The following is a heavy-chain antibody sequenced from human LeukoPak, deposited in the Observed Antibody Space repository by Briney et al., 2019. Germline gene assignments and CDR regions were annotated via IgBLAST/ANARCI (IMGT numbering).Heavy chain of an antibody. CDR1: GFTFTTYW. CDR3: ARGPIQPPAYGPHY. D-gene: IGHD4-17*01. V-gene: IGHV3-30*02. J-gene: IGHJ4*02. Sequence: GGSLRLSCAASGFTFTTYWMSWVRQAPGKGLEWVAFIRYDGSNKYYADSVKGRFTISRDNAKNSLYLQMNSLRAEDTAVYYCARGPIQPPAYGPHYWGQGTLVTVSS. CDR2: IRYDGSNK.